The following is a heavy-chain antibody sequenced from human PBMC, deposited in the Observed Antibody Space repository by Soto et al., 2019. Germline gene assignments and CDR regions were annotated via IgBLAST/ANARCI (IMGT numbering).Heavy chain of an antibody. Sequence: GGSLRLSCEASGFTFSNFGMNWVRQAPGKGLEWVARVWYDGSSKYYVDSVKGRFTISRDNSKETVYLQMNSLRAEDTGVYYCAREIDSNYAGMDVWGQGPTVTVYS. CDR3: AREIDSNYAGMDV. CDR2: VWYDGSSK. CDR1: GFTFSNFG. V-gene: IGHV3-33*01. D-gene: IGHD4-4*01. J-gene: IGHJ6*02.